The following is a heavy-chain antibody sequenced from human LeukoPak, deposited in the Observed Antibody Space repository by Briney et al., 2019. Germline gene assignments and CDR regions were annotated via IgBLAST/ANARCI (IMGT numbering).Heavy chain of an antibody. J-gene: IGHJ4*02. Sequence: GGSLRLSCAARGFTFSKYGMHWVRQAPGKGREGVAFILYYGSNKYYADSVKGRLTISRDNSKNTLYLQMNSLRAEDTAVYYCAKAGVLVPGAYFDYWGQGTLVTVSS. CDR3: AKAGVLVPGAYFDY. CDR2: ILYYGSNK. D-gene: IGHD2-2*01. CDR1: GFTFSKYG. V-gene: IGHV3-30*02.